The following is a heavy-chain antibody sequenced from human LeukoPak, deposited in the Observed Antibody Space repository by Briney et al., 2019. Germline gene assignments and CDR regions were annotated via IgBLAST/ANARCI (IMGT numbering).Heavy chain of an antibody. J-gene: IGHJ6*03. CDR2: IYPGDSDT. D-gene: IGHD2-15*01. CDR3: ARHSGGSGHYYYYYMDV. CDR1: GYSFTSYW. Sequence: HGESLKISCKGSGYSFTSYWIGWVRQMPGKGLEWMGIIYPGDSDTRYSPSFQGQVTISADKSISTAYLQWSSLKASDTAMYYCARHSGGSGHYYYYYMDVWGKGTTVTVSS. V-gene: IGHV5-51*01.